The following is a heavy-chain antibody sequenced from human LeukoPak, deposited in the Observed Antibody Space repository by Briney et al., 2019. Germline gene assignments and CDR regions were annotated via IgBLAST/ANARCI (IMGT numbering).Heavy chain of an antibody. CDR2: IYPRDGST. Sequence: ASVKVSCKASGYSFTSNYIHWVRQAPGQGLEWMGMIYPRDGSTSYAQKFQGRVTVTRDTSTSTVHMELSGLRSEDAAVYYCARDQEAFDYWGQGTLVTVSS. J-gene: IGHJ4*02. CDR1: GYSFTSNY. CDR3: ARDQEAFDY. V-gene: IGHV1-46*01.